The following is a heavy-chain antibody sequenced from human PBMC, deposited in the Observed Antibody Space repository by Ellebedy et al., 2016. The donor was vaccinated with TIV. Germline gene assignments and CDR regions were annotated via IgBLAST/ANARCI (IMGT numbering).Heavy chain of an antibody. J-gene: IGHJ3*02. D-gene: IGHD3-3*01. CDR2: ISTHYGKT. Sequence: ASVKVSCXASGYSFATYGISWVRQAPGQGLEWMGRISTHYGKTHYVQKFQDRVTMTTDTSTSTGYMELRSLRSDDTAMYYCARTEILGRIVTAFDIWGQGSMVTVSS. CDR1: GYSFATYG. CDR3: ARTEILGRIVTAFDI. V-gene: IGHV1-18*01.